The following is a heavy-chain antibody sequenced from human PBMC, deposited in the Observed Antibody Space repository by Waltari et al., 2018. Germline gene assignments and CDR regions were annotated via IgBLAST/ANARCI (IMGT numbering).Heavy chain of an antibody. V-gene: IGHV1-69*01. CDR2: IIPIFGTA. CDR3: ARDKGKRWLQLAGFQLRY. Sequence: GQGLEWMGGIIPIFGTANYAQKFQGRVTITADESTSTAYMELSSLRSEDTAVYYCARDKGKRWLQLAGFQLRYWGQGTLVTVSS. D-gene: IGHD5-12*01. J-gene: IGHJ4*02.